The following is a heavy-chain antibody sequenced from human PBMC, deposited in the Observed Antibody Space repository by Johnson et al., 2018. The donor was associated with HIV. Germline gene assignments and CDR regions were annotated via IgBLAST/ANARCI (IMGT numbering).Heavy chain of an antibody. CDR3: AGDELYRGYALTAFDI. CDR1: GFAFSSYW. CDR2: IKQDGSEK. D-gene: IGHD2-8*02. J-gene: IGHJ3*02. Sequence: VQLVESGGGLVQRGGSLRLSCAASGFAFSSYWMAWVRQAPGKGLEWVANIKQDGSEKHYVDSVKGRFTISRDNAKNSLYLQMNSLRVEDTAVYYCAGDELYRGYALTAFDIWGQGTMVTVSS. V-gene: IGHV3-7*05.